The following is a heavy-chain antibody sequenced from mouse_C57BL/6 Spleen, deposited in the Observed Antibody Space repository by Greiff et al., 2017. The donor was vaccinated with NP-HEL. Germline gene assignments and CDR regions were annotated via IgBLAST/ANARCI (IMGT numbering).Heavy chain of an antibody. D-gene: IGHD1-1*01. J-gene: IGHJ4*01. CDR3: ARGLIYYGSSYAMDY. CDR1: GFTFSDYY. CDR2: INYDGSST. V-gene: IGHV5-16*01. Sequence: EVQGVESEGGLVQPGRSMKLSCTASGFTFSDYYMAWVRQVPEKGLEWVANINYDGSSTYYLDSLKSRFIISRDNAKNILYLQMSSLKSEDTATYYCARGLIYYGSSYAMDYWGQGTSVTVSS.